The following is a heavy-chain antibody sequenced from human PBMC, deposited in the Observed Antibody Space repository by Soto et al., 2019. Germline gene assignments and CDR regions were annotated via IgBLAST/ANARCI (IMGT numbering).Heavy chain of an antibody. J-gene: IGHJ4*02. D-gene: IGHD4-17*01. CDR2: IIPIFGTA. V-gene: IGHV1-69*13. CDR3: AAIHSPTVTKCNY. Sequence: SVKVSCKASGGTFSSYAISWVRQAPGQGLEWMGGIIPIFGTANYAQKFQGRVTITADESTSTAYMELSSLRSEDTAVYYCAAIHSPTVTKCNYWGQGTLVTVSS. CDR1: GGTFSSYA.